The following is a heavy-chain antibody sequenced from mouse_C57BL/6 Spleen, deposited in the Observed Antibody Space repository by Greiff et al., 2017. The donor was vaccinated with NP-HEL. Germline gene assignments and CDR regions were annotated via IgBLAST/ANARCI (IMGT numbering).Heavy chain of an antibody. J-gene: IGHJ1*03. Sequence: VKLMESGAELARPGASVKLSCKASGYTFTSYGISWVKQRTGQGLEWIGEIYPRSGNTYYNEKFKGKATLTADKSSSTAYMELRSLTSEDSAVYFCARSRDGKGYFDVWGTGTTVTVSS. D-gene: IGHD2-1*01. CDR3: ARSRDGKGYFDV. V-gene: IGHV1-81*01. CDR2: IYPRSGNT. CDR1: GYTFTSYG.